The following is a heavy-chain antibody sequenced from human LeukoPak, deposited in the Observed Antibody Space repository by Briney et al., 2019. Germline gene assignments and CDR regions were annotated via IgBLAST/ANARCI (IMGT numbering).Heavy chain of an antibody. CDR2: IYYSGST. V-gene: IGHV4-61*08. D-gene: IGHD6-13*01. J-gene: IGHJ6*02. CDR1: GGSISSGGYY. CDR3: ARDGPYSSSWPLYYYYGMDV. Sequence: SETLSLTCTVSGGSISSGGYYWSWVRQPPGKGLEWIGYIYYSGSTNYNPSLKSRVTISVDTSKNQFSLKLSSVTAADTAVYYCARDGPYSSSWPLYYYYGMDVWGQGTTVTVSS.